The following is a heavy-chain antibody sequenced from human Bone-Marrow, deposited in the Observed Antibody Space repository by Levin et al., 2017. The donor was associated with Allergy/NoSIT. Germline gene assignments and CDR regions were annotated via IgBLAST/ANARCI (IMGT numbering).Heavy chain of an antibody. CDR2: INVGNGNT. CDR3: AREATMTGAFDI. D-gene: IGHD3-22*01. Sequence: AASVKVSCKASGYTFTGYAMHWVRQAPGQRLEWMGWINVGNGNTKYSQKFQGRVTITRDTSASTVYMEVSSLRSEDTAVYYCAREATMTGAFDIWGQGTKVTVSS. J-gene: IGHJ3*02. V-gene: IGHV1-3*01. CDR1: GYTFTGYA.